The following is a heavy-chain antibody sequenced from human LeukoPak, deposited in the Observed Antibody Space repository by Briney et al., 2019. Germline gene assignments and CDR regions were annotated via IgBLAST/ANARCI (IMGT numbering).Heavy chain of an antibody. Sequence: GSSVKVPCKASGGTFSSYAISWVRQAPGQGLEWMGWINPNSGGTDYAQKFQGRVTMTRDTSISTAYMELSRLRSDDTAVYYCARDDAAAGPNFDYWGQGSLVTVSS. CDR2: INPNSGGT. J-gene: IGHJ4*02. CDR1: GGTFSSYA. D-gene: IGHD6-13*01. V-gene: IGHV1-2*02. CDR3: ARDDAAAGPNFDY.